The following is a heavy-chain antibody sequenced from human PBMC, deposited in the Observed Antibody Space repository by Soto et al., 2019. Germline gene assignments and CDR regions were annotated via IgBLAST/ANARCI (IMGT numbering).Heavy chain of an antibody. CDR2: ISSSSSYA. Sequence: PGGSLRLSCAASGFTFSDYYMSWIRQAPGKGLEWVSYISSSSSYANYADSVKGRFTISRDNAKNSLYLQMNSLRAEDTAVYYCAKGTYYDSSGYYYDVGMDVWGQGTTVTVSS. CDR3: AKGTYYDSSGYYYDVGMDV. V-gene: IGHV3-11*05. CDR1: GFTFSDYY. D-gene: IGHD3-22*01. J-gene: IGHJ6*02.